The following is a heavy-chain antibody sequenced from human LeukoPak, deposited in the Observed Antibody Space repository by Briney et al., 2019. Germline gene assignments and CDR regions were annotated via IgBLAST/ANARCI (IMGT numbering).Heavy chain of an antibody. J-gene: IGHJ4*02. D-gene: IGHD6-19*01. V-gene: IGHV4-59*12. CDR1: GGFLSSYY. Sequence: SETLSLTCTVSGGFLSSYYWTWIRQPPGKGLEWIGYIYSSGTTKYNPSLKSRVTISVDTSKNQFSLKLSSVTAADTAVYYCARGVAVAGSDYWGQGTLVTVSS. CDR3: ARGVAVAGSDY. CDR2: IYSSGTT.